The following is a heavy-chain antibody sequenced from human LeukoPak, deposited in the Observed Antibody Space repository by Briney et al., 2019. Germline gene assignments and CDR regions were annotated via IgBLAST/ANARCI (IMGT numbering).Heavy chain of an antibody. CDR2: IRSKAYGGTT. D-gene: IGHD2-15*01. V-gene: IGHV3-49*03. J-gene: IGHJ5*02. CDR1: GFTFGVYA. CDR3: TRGLDIVVVVAAIRWFDP. Sequence: GRSLRLSCTASGFTFGVYAMRWFRQAPGKGREWVGFIRSKAYGGTTEYAASVKGRFTISRDDSKSIAYLQMNSLKTEDTAVYYCTRGLDIVVVVAAIRWFDPWGQGTLVTVSS.